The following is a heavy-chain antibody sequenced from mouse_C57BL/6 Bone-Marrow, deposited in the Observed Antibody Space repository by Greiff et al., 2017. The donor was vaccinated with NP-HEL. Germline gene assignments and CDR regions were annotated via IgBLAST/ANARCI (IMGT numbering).Heavy chain of an antibody. CDR3: ASPITTVVGRFAY. J-gene: IGHJ3*01. V-gene: IGHV5-6*02. CDR2: ISSGGSYT. CDR1: GFTFSSYG. Sequence: DVKLVESGGDLVKPGGSLKLSCAASGFTFSSYGMSWVRQTPDKRLEWVATISSGGSYTYYPDSVKGRFTISRDNAKNTLYLQMSSLKSEDTAMYYCASPITTVVGRFAYWGQGTLVTVSA. D-gene: IGHD1-1*01.